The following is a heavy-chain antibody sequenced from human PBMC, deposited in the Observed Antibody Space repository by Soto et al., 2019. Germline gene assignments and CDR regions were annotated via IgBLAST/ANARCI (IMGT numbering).Heavy chain of an antibody. CDR1: GDSVSSSSFY. Sequence: SETLSLTCTVSGDSVSSSSFYWSWIRQPPGKGLEWIATIYYNGDTYYNPSLKSRVTVSVDTSKNQFSLKLRSVTAADTAAYTVPGLIKDTYFNNGGQGPPVPLSS. V-gene: IGHV4-39*01. D-gene: IGHD2-15*01. J-gene: IGHJ4*02. CDR2: IYYNGDT. CDR3: PGLIKDTYFNN.